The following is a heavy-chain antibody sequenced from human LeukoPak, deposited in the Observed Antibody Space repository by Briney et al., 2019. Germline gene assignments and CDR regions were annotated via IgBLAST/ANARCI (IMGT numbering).Heavy chain of an antibody. CDR1: GGSISSYY. V-gene: IGHV4-59*01. D-gene: IGHD3-10*01. CDR3: AREAFEYGSGSYYIDY. J-gene: IGHJ4*02. CDR2: IYYSGST. Sequence: SETLSLTCTVSGGSISSYYWSWIRQPPGKGLEWIGYIYYSGSTNYNPSLKSRDTISVDTSKNQFSLKLSSVTAADTAVYYCAREAFEYGSGSYYIDYWGQGTLVTVSS.